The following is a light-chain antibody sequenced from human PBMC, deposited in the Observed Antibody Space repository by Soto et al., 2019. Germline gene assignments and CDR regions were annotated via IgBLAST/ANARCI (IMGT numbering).Light chain of an antibody. V-gene: IGLV2-8*01. J-gene: IGLJ1*01. CDR2: EVS. CDR3: SSYAGSTSDV. CDR1: SSDVGGYNY. Sequence: QSALTQPTSASGYPGQSVPIPCTGTSSDVGGYNYVSWYQPHPGKAPKLMIYEVSKRPSGVPDRFSGSKSGNTASLTVSGLQAEDEADYYCSSYAGSTSDVFGTGTKLTVL.